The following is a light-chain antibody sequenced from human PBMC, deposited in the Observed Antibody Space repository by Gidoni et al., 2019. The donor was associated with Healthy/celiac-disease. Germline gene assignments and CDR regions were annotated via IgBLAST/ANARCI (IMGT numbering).Light chain of an antibody. CDR1: QSVSSSY. Sequence: VVLTRSPGTLSLSPGERATLSCRASQSVSSSYLAWYQQKPGQAPRLLIYGAFSRATGSPDRFSGSGSGTDFTLTISRLEPEDFAVYYCQQYGSSPYTFGQGTKLEIK. CDR2: GAF. V-gene: IGKV3-20*01. J-gene: IGKJ2*01. CDR3: QQYGSSPYT.